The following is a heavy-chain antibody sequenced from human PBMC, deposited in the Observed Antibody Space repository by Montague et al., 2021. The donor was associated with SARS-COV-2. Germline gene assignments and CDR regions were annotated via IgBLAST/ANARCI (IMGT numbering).Heavy chain of an antibody. J-gene: IGHJ3*02. V-gene: IGHV4-59*01. CDR1: GGSISSYY. CDR3: ARGSGWMGNAFDI. D-gene: IGHD6-19*01. Sequence: SETLSLTCTVSGGSISSYYWSWIRQPPGKGLEWIGYIYYSGSTNYNPSLKSRVTISVATSKNQFSLKLSPVTAADTAVYYCARGSGWMGNAFDIWGQGTMVTVSS. CDR2: IYYSGST.